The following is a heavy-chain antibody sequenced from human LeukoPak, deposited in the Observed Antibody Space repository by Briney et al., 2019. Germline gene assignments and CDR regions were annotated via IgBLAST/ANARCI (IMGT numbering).Heavy chain of an antibody. V-gene: IGHV1-3*01. J-gene: IGHJ4*02. D-gene: IGHD2-15*01. CDR1: GYTFTSYA. Sequence: ASVKVSCKASGYTFTSYAMHWVRQAPGQRLEWMGWINAGNGNTKYSQKFQGRVTMTRDTSTSTVYMELSSLRSEDTAVYYCARVPRWLLRDYYFDYWGQGTLVTVSS. CDR3: ARVPRWLLRDYYFDY. CDR2: INAGNGNT.